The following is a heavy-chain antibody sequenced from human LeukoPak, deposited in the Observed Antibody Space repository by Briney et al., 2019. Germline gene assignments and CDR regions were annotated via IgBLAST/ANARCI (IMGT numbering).Heavy chain of an antibody. V-gene: IGHV3-21*01. CDR3: ATDRLAGLGSSDY. CDR2: ITSGSSYT. Sequence: GGSLRLSCAASGFDFSDYSMTWVRQAPGQGLEWVSLITSGSSYTYYSGSVQDRFTISRDNAQNTLYLHMNSLGVEDSAVYFCATDRLAGLGSSDYWGQGTLVIVSS. D-gene: IGHD3-10*01. CDR1: GFDFSDYS. J-gene: IGHJ4*01.